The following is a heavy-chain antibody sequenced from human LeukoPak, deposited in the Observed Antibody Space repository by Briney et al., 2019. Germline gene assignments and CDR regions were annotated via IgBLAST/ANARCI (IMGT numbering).Heavy chain of an antibody. CDR2: ISTSSSYI. J-gene: IGHJ4*02. V-gene: IGHV3-21*06. CDR1: CS. CDR3: AGGRKYTSGYRVTELGSGYSDY. D-gene: IGHD5-18*01. Sequence: CSMNWVRQAPGKGLEWVSSISTSSSYIHYADSVKGRFTISRDNAKNSLYLEMNSLRAEDTAVYYCAGGRKYTSGYRVTELGSGYSDYWGQGTLVTVSS.